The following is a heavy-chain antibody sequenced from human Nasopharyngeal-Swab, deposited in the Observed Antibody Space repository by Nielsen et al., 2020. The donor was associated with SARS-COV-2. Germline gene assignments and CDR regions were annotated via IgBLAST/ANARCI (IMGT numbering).Heavy chain of an antibody. CDR2: MNPNSGNT. J-gene: IGHJ6*03. Sequence: ASVQVSCKASGYTFTSYDINWVRQATGQGLEWMGWMNPNSGNTGYAQKFQGRDTMTRNTSISTAYMELSSLRSEDTAVYYCAREFIVATIFHYYYYMDVWGKGTTVTVSS. V-gene: IGHV1-8*01. CDR1: GYTFTSYD. CDR3: AREFIVATIFHYYYYMDV. D-gene: IGHD5-12*01.